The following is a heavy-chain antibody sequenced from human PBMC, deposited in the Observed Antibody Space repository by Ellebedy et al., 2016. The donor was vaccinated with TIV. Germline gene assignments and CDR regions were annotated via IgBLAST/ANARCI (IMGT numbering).Heavy chain of an antibody. CDR2: IYWNDDK. Sequence: SGPTLVKPTQTLTLTCTFSGFSLSTSGVGVGWIRQPPGKALEWLALIYWNDDKRYSPSLKSRLTITKDTSKNQVVLTMTNMDPVDTATYYCARILVLYDSSGYDAFDIWGQGTMVTVSS. D-gene: IGHD3-22*01. V-gene: IGHV2-5*01. J-gene: IGHJ3*02. CDR3: ARILVLYDSSGYDAFDI. CDR1: GFSLSTSGVG.